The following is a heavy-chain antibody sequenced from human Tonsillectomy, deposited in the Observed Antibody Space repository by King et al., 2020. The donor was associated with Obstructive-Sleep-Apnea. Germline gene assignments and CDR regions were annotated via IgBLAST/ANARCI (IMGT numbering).Heavy chain of an antibody. CDR1: GYSISSGYY. Sequence: QLQESGPGLVKPSETLSLTCTVSGYSISSGYYWGWSRQPPGKGLEWIGSIYQSWSTYYNPSLKSRVPISVDTSKNQFSLTLSSVTAADTAVYYLARGHSSSWYDNWFDPWGQGTLVTVSS. D-gene: IGHD6-13*01. V-gene: IGHV4-38-2*02. CDR2: IYQSWST. J-gene: IGHJ5*02. CDR3: ARGHSSSWYDNWFDP.